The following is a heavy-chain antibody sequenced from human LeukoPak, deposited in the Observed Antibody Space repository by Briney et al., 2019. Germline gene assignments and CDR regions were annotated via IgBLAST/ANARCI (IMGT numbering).Heavy chain of an antibody. CDR3: ARTYYYDSSGYYYPGVFDY. Sequence: SETLSLTYTVSGGSISSYYWSWIRQPPGKGLEWIGYIYYSGSTNYNPSLKSRVTISVDTSKNQFSLKLSSVTAADTAVYYCARTYYYDSSGYYYPGVFDYWGQGTLVTVSS. D-gene: IGHD3-22*01. V-gene: IGHV4-59*08. J-gene: IGHJ4*02. CDR2: IYYSGST. CDR1: GGSISSYY.